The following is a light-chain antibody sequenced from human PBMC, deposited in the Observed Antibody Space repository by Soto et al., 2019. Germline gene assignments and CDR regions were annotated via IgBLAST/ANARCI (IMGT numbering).Light chain of an antibody. CDR3: QKFNDYPIT. J-gene: IGKJ5*01. CDR1: QGIRSY. CDR2: AAS. V-gene: IGKV1-9*01. Sequence: DIQLTQSPSFLSASIGDRVTITCRASQGIRSYLAWYQQKPGKAPKLLIYAASTLQSGVPSRFSGRGSGTEFTLTISSLQPEDFATYYCQKFNDYPITFGQGTRLEIK.